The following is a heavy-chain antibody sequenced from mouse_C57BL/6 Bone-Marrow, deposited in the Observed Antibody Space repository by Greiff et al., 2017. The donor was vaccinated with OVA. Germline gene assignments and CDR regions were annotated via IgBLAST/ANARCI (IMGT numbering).Heavy chain of an antibody. Sequence: EVQLVESGGGLVKPGGSLKLSCAASGFTFSDYGMHWVRQAPEKGLEWVAYISSGSSTIYYADTVKGRFTISRDNAKNTLFLQMTSLRSEDTAMYYCARGDYGNYYYAMDYWGQGTSVTVSS. V-gene: IGHV5-17*01. CDR1: GFTFSDYG. CDR3: ARGDYGNYYYAMDY. CDR2: ISSGSSTI. J-gene: IGHJ4*01. D-gene: IGHD2-1*01.